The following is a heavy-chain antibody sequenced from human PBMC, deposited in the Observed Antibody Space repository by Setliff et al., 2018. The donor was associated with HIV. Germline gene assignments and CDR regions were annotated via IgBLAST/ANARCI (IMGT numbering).Heavy chain of an antibody. Sequence: PGGSLRLSCAASGFTFSSSAMYWVRQAPGKGLEWVAIISHDESTKYHADSVKGRFTISRDNSKNTLYLEMNSLRAEDTAMYYCARGLYCGGDCDAFDIWGQGTMVTVSS. D-gene: IGHD2-21*02. CDR3: ARGLYCGGDCDAFDI. CDR1: GFTFSSSA. V-gene: IGHV3-30*04. J-gene: IGHJ3*02. CDR2: ISHDESTK.